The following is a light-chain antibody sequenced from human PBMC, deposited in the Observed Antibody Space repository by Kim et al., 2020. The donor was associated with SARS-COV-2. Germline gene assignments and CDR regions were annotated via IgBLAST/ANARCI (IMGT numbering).Light chain of an antibody. CDR3: QQYVRSSWT. CDR1: QSITTKY. CDR2: GAS. J-gene: IGKJ1*01. Sequence: SPREGTTLSCRARQSITTKYLAWYQQKPGQAPTLLFYGASSRATNIPDRFSGSGSGTDFTLTISRLEPEDFAVYFCQQYVRSSWTFGQGTKVDIK. V-gene: IGKV3-20*01.